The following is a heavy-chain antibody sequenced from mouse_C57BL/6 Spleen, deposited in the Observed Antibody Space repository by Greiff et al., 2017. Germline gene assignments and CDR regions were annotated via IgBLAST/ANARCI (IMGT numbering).Heavy chain of an antibody. V-gene: IGHV2-9-1*01. CDR2: IWTGGGT. D-gene: IGHD2-3*01. CDR3: ARNDGYQAWFAY. CDR1: GFSLTSYA. J-gene: IGHJ3*01. Sequence: VKLQESGPGLVAPSQSLSITCTVSGFSLTSYAISWVRQPPGKGLEWLGVIWTGGGTHYNSALKSRLSISKDNSKSQVFLKMNSLQTDDTARYYCARNDGYQAWFAYWGQGTLVTVAA.